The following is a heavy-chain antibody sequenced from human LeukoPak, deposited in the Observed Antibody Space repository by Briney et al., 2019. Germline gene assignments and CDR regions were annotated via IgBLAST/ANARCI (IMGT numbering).Heavy chain of an antibody. CDR2: IYYSGST. D-gene: IGHD3-16*02. J-gene: IGHJ4*02. V-gene: IGHV4-39*07. CDR1: RGSISSSSYY. Sequence: SETLSLTCTVSRGSISSSSYYWGWIRQPPGKGLEWIASIYYSGSTYYTPSLKSRVIISVDTSKNQFSLKLSSVTAADTAVYYCARGGSYRSFDYWGQGTLSPSPQ. CDR3: ARGGSYRSFDY.